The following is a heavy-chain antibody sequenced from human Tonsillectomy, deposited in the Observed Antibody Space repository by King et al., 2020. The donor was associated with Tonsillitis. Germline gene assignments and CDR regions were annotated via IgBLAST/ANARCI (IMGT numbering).Heavy chain of an antibody. CDR3: AKDGGSYVDY. CDR2: ISYDGSNK. CDR1: GFTFSSYG. V-gene: IGHV3-30*18. Sequence: VQLVESGGGVVQPGRSLRLSCAASGFTFSSYGMHWVSQAPGKGLEWVAVISYDGSNKSYADSVKGRFTISRDNSKNTLYLQMNSLRAEDTAVYYCAKDGGSYVDYWGQGTLVTVSS. J-gene: IGHJ4*02. D-gene: IGHD3-16*01.